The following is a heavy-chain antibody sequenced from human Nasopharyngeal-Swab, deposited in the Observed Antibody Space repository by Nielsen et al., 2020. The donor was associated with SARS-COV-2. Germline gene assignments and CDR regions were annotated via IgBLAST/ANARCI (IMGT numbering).Heavy chain of an antibody. Sequence: GGSLRLSCAASGFTFSSYNMNWVRQAPGKGLEWVSSISSSSTYIYYADSVKGRFTTSRDSAKSSLYLQMNSLRAEDTAVYYCARDGLDYDFWSAYFMDVWGQGTTVTVSS. V-gene: IGHV3-21*06. CDR3: ARDGLDYDFWSAYFMDV. CDR1: GFTFSSYN. D-gene: IGHD3-3*01. J-gene: IGHJ6*02. CDR2: ISSSSTYI.